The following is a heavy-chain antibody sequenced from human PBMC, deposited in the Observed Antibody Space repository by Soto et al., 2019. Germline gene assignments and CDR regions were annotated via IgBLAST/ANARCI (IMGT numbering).Heavy chain of an antibody. CDR2: ISAYNGNT. CDR3: ARDRYFNPLAILVTGMEV. V-gene: IGHV1-18*01. Sequence: QVQVVQSGAEVKKPGASVKVSCKASGYTFTNYGISWVRQAPGQGLEWMGWISAYNGNTNYAQKLQGRVTMTTDTSTCTAYRELRSLRSDDTAVYYCARDRYFNPLAILVTGMEVWGEGTTVTVSS. J-gene: IGHJ6*04. CDR1: GYTFTNYG. D-gene: IGHD3-9*01.